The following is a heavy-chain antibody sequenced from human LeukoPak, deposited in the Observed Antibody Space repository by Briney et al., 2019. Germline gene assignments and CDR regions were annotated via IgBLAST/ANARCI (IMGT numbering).Heavy chain of an antibody. CDR3: ARDAKRGFGELFWFDP. Sequence: PPGGSLRLPCAASGFTFSSYWMHWVRQAPGKGLVWVSRINSDGSSTSYADSVKGRFTISRDNAKNTLYLQMNSLRAEDTAVYYCARDAKRGFGELFWFDPWGQGTLVTVSS. D-gene: IGHD3-10*01. CDR2: INSDGSST. V-gene: IGHV3-74*01. CDR1: GFTFSSYW. J-gene: IGHJ5*02.